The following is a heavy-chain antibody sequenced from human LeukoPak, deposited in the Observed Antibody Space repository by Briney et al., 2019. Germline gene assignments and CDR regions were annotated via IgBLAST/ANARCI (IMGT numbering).Heavy chain of an antibody. J-gene: IGHJ4*02. CDR1: GFTFSSYA. CDR3: ARDRGYSQDY. D-gene: IGHD2-15*01. Sequence: SGGSLRLSCAASGFTFSSYAMSWVRQAPGEGLVWVSLIISDGTSTTYADSVKGRFIISRDNAKNTLYLQMNSLRVEDTAVYYCARDRGYSQDYWGQGTLVTVSS. V-gene: IGHV3-74*01. CDR2: IISDGTST.